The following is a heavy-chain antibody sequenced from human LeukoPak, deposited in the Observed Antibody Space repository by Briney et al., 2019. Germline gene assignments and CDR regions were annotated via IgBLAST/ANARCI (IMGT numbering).Heavy chain of an antibody. Sequence: ASVKVSCKASGGTFSSYAISWVRQAPGQGLEWMGRIIPILGIANYAQKFQGRVTITADKSTSTAYMELSSLRSEDTAVYYCARDSPFLRGDCLVYAFDIWGQGTMVTVSS. V-gene: IGHV1-69*04. CDR3: ARDSPFLRGDCLVYAFDI. J-gene: IGHJ3*02. CDR1: GGTFSSYA. D-gene: IGHD2-21*02. CDR2: IIPILGIA.